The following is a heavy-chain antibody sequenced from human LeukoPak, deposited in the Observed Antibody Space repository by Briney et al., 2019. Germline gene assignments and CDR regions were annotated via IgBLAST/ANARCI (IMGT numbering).Heavy chain of an antibody. CDR2: ICYDGSNK. V-gene: IGHV3-33*01. CDR3: ARVTCHGSGTYYNDC. CDR1: GFTFLHYG. J-gene: IGHJ4*02. Sequence: PGWSLRLSCAASGFTFLHYGMNWVRQAPAKGLEWVAIICYDGSNKYYADSVKGRFTVSRDNSKNALYLQVNSLRAEDTAVYYCARVTCHGSGTYYNDCWGQGTLVTVSS. D-gene: IGHD3-10*01.